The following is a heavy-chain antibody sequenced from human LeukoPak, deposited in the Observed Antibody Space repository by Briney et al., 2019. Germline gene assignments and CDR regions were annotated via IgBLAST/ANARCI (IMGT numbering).Heavy chain of an antibody. J-gene: IGHJ4*02. D-gene: IGHD1-26*01. CDR1: GYSFTSYW. CDR3: ARWTYVRRNSGSYSFDY. CDR2: IYPGDSDT. V-gene: IGHV5-51*01. Sequence: GESLKISCKGSGYSFTSYWIGWVRQMPGKGLEWMGIIYPGDSDTRYSPSFQGQVTILADKSISTAYLQWSSLKASDTAMYYCARWTYVRRNSGSYSFDYWGQGTLVTVSS.